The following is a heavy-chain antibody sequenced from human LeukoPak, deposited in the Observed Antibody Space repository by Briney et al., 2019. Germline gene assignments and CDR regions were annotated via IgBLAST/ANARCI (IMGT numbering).Heavy chain of an antibody. D-gene: IGHD5-24*01. Sequence: GGSLRLSCAASGFTFSSSAMSWVRQVPGKGLEWVSYISSSGSTIYYADSVKGRFTISRDNAKNSLYLQMNSLRAEDTAVYYCARDPPGYRDFDYWGQGTLVTVSS. CDR1: GFTFSSSA. V-gene: IGHV3-48*04. J-gene: IGHJ4*02. CDR2: ISSSGSTI. CDR3: ARDPPGYRDFDY.